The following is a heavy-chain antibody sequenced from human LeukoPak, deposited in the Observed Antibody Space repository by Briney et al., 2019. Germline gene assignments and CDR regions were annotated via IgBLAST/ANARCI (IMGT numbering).Heavy chain of an antibody. D-gene: IGHD6-13*01. Sequence: GGSLRLSCAASGFTFSDHYMDWVRQAPGKGLEWVAFIRYDGSNKYYTDSVKGRFTISRDNSKNTLYLQMNSLRTNDTAVYYCARRGLAAAGILDYWGQGTLVTVSS. V-gene: IGHV3-30*02. CDR1: GFTFSDHY. CDR3: ARRGLAAAGILDY. CDR2: IRYDGSNK. J-gene: IGHJ4*02.